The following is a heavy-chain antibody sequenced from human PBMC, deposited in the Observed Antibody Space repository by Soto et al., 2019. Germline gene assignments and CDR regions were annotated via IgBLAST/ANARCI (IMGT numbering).Heavy chain of an antibody. V-gene: IGHV4-59*01. CDR3: ARVASLYYLDSSGHYGMDV. D-gene: IGHD3-22*01. CDR2: IYYSGST. Sequence: SETLSLTCTVSGGSISSYYWSWIRQPPGKGLEWIGYIYYSGSTNYNPSLKSRVTISVDTSKKQFSLKLSSVTAADTAVYYCARVASLYYLDSSGHYGMDVWGQGTTVTVSS. J-gene: IGHJ6*02. CDR1: GGSISSYY.